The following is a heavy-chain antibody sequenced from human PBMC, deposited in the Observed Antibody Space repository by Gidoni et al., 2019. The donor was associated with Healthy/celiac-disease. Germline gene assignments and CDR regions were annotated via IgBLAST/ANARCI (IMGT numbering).Heavy chain of an antibody. J-gene: IGHJ4*02. Sequence: QLQLQESAPGLVKPSETLYLTCTVPGGSIRSSRYYGGWIRQPPGQGLVWFGSTYYRGSTYYNPYLRSRVTTSVDTSKNQFSLRLSSVTAADTAVYYCASWAIAARPYFDYWGQGTLVTVSA. V-gene: IGHV4-39*01. D-gene: IGHD6-6*01. CDR3: ASWAIAARPYFDY. CDR1: GGSIRSSRYY. CDR2: TYYRGST.